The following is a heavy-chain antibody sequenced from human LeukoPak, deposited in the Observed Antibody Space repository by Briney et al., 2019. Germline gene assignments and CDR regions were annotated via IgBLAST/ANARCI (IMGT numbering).Heavy chain of an antibody. D-gene: IGHD5-18*01. Sequence: GSLSLSCAASGFPFSGSAMHWVRQASGKGLEWVGRIRSKANSYATAYAASVKGRFTISRDDSKNTAYLQMNSLKTEDTAVYYCTGMWIQLWLSSEAFDIWGQGTMVTVSS. CDR3: TGMWIQLWLSSEAFDI. J-gene: IGHJ3*02. CDR2: IRSKANSYAT. CDR1: GFPFSGSA. V-gene: IGHV3-73*01.